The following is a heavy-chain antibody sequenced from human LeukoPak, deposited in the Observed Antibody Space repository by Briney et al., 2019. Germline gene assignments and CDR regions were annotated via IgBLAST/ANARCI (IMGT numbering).Heavy chain of an antibody. Sequence: LRLSCVASGFSFSDYYMSWVRQAPGKGLEWIGEINHSGSTNYNPSLKSRVTISVDTSKNQFSLKLSSVTAADTAVYYCARGPSGIDWYFDLWGRGTLVTVSS. CDR3: ARGPSGIDWYFDL. CDR2: INHSGST. CDR1: GFSFSDYY. J-gene: IGHJ2*01. D-gene: IGHD1-14*01. V-gene: IGHV4-34*01.